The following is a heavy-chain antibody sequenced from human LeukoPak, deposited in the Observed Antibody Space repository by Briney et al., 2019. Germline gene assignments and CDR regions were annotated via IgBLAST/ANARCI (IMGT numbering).Heavy chain of an antibody. CDR3: ARGAGGYIYGYYFDY. J-gene: IGHJ4*02. CDR2: IYHSGST. Sequence: SETLSLTCTVSGYSLSSGYYWGWIRQPPGKGLEWIGSIYHSGSTYYNPSLKSRVTISVDTSKNQFSLKLSSVTAADTAFYYCARGAGGYIYGYYFDYWGQGTLVTVSS. D-gene: IGHD5-18*01. V-gene: IGHV4-38-2*02. CDR1: GYSLSSGYY.